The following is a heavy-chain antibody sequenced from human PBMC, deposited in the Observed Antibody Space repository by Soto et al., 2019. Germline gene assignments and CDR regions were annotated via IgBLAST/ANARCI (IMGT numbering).Heavy chain of an antibody. CDR2: IFYSGST. CDR1: GGSITNSGYY. D-gene: IGHD3-22*01. J-gene: IGHJ4*02. CDR3: ARTPDSSGYYFDY. V-gene: IGHV4-39*01. Sequence: PSETLSLTCTVSGGSITNSGYYWGWVRQPPGKGLEWIGSIFYSGSTHYKPSLQSRVTISGDTSKNQFSLKLSSVTAADTAVYYCARTPDSSGYYFDYWGQGTLVT.